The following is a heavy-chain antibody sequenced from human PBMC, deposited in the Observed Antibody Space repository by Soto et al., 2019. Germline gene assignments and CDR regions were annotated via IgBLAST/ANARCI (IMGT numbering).Heavy chain of an antibody. CDR3: AMSGDPYYFDY. D-gene: IGHD2-21*02. CDR2: IDPSDSYT. V-gene: IGHV5-10-1*01. Sequence: GESLKISCKGSVYSFTSYWISWVRQMPGKGLEWMGRIDPSDSYTNYSPSFQGHVTISADKSISTAYLQWSSLKASDTAMYYCAMSGDPYYFDYWGQGTLVTVSS. CDR1: VYSFTSYW. J-gene: IGHJ4*02.